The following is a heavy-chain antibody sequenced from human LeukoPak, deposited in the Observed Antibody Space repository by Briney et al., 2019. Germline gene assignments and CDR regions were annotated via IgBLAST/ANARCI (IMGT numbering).Heavy chain of an antibody. CDR2: IYYSGST. CDR3: ARRGYSYGFNWFDP. V-gene: IGHV4-59*08. D-gene: IGHD5-18*01. Sequence: SETLSLTCTVSGGSLSSYYWSWLRQPPGKGLEWVGYIYYSGSTRYNPSLKSRVTISVDTSKNQFYLKLSSVTAADTAVYYCARRGYSYGFNWFDPWGQGTLVTVSS. CDR1: GGSLSSYY. J-gene: IGHJ5*02.